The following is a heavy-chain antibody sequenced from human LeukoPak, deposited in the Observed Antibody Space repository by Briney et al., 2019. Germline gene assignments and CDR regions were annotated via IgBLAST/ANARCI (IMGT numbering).Heavy chain of an antibody. D-gene: IGHD3-3*01. CDR2: MNPNSGNT. CDR3: ARGPLYYDFWSGYYTGNKLDY. CDR1: GYTFTSYD. Sequence: ASVKVSCKASGYTFTSYDINWVRQATGQGLEWMGWMNPNSGNTGYAQKFQGGVTMTRNTSISTAYMELSSLRSEDTAVYYCARGPLYYDFWSGYYTGNKLDYWGQGTLVTVSS. J-gene: IGHJ4*02. V-gene: IGHV1-8*01.